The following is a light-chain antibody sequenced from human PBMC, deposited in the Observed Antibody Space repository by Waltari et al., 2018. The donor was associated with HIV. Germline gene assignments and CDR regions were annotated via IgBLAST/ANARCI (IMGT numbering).Light chain of an antibody. CDR1: TSNIGRNY. V-gene: IGLV1-47*01. CDR3: VACDDSRRGVL. CDR2: RYD. J-gene: IGLJ2*01. Sequence: SVLTQPPSASGTPGQRVTISCSGSTSNIGRNYVFWSQHLPGTAPKPPIHRYDPRPSGAAARFSPSASGTSASRAISGLRSEDEADYYCVACDDSRRGVLFGGGTKVPVL.